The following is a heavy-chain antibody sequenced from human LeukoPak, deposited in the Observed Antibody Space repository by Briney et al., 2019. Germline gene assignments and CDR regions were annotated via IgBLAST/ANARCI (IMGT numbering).Heavy chain of an antibody. CDR2: ISSGGDTT. CDR1: GFTFSSYG. CDR3: AKDYLMSPAGSDSAYYYYGMDV. J-gene: IGHJ6*02. Sequence: PGGSLRLSCAASGFTFSSYGMHWVRQAPGKGLEWVSGISSGGDTTYYADSVKGRFTISRDNSKNTLYLQTNSLRAEDTAIYYCAKDYLMSPAGSDSAYYYYGMDVWGQGTTVTVSS. V-gene: IGHV3-23*01. D-gene: IGHD2-21*02.